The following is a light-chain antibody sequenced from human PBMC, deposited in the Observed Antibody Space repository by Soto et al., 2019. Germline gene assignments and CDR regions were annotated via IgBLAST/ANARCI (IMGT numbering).Light chain of an antibody. CDR1: SSNIGAGYD. CDR2: GNT. CDR3: LSFDSSLSVV. J-gene: IGLJ2*01. Sequence: QSVLTQPPSVSGAPGQSVTISCTGSSSNIGAGYDVHWYQQLPGRAPKLLTYGNTNRPSGVPDRFSGSKSGTSASLAITGLQAEDEADYYCLSFDSSLSVVFGGGTKLTVL. V-gene: IGLV1-40*01.